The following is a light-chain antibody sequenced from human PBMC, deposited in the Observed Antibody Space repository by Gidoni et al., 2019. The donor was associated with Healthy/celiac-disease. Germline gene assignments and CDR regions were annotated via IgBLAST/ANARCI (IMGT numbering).Light chain of an antibody. V-gene: IGLV2-14*01. Sequence: QSALTQPASVSGAPGQSITISCSGTSSDVGDSKYVPWYQQHPGKAPKLMIYEVSYRPSGVSDRFSGSKSGNTVSLTISGLQAEDEADYYCSSYTSSSTLLFGGGTKLTVL. CDR2: EVS. CDR3: SSYTSSSTLL. CDR1: SSDVGDSKY. J-gene: IGLJ2*01.